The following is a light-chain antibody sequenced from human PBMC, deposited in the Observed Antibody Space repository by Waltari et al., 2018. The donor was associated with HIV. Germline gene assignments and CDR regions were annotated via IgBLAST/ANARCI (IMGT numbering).Light chain of an antibody. J-gene: IGKJ4*01. CDR3: HQYFSTPPT. CDR2: WAS. CDR1: RSVLSSSNNRIY. V-gene: IGKV4-1*01. Sequence: DIVMTQSPDSLAVSLGERATINCTSSRSVLSSSNNRIYLAWYQQKPGQPPKLLIYWASTRESGVPDRFSGSGSGTDFTLTISSLQAEDVALYYCHQYFSTPPTFGGGTKVEIK.